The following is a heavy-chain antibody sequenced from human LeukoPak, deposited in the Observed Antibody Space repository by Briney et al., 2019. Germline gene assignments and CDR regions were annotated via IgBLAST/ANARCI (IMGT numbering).Heavy chain of an antibody. Sequence: RASVRVSCKASGYAFNIYDINWVRQAPGQGLEWMGGIIPIFGTANYAQKFQGRVTITADKSTSTAYMELSSLRSEDTAVYYCARGYSYGYPLDYWGQGTLVTVSS. J-gene: IGHJ4*02. CDR1: GYAFNIYD. V-gene: IGHV1-69*06. CDR2: IIPIFGTA. D-gene: IGHD5-18*01. CDR3: ARGYSYGYPLDY.